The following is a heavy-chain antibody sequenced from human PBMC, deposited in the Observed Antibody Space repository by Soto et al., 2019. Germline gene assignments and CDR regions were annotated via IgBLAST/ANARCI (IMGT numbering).Heavy chain of an antibody. CDR2: IYPGNSDT. J-gene: IGHJ6*02. CDR3: ARGRASTVTTDYGLDV. CDR1: GYSFTSYW. D-gene: IGHD4-17*01. Sequence: GESLKISCKGSGYSFTSYWISWVRQMPGKGLEWMGSIYPGNSDTRYSPSFQGQVTISADKSITTAYLQWSSLQASDTAMYYCARGRASTVTTDYGLDVWGQGTTVTVSS. V-gene: IGHV5-51*01.